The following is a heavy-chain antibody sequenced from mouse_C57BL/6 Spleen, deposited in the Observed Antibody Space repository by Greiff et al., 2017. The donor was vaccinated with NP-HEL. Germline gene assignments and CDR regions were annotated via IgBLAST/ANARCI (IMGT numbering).Heavy chain of an antibody. J-gene: IGHJ1*03. D-gene: IGHD1-1*01. CDR3: ARDGVITTVVEGWYFDV. CDR2: INYDGSST. V-gene: IGHV5-16*01. CDR1: GFTFSDYY. Sequence: EVKLMESEGGLVQPGSSMKLSCTASGFTFSDYYMAWVRQVPEKGLEWVANINYDGSSTYYLDSLKSRFIISRDNAKNILYLQMSSLKSEDTATYYCARDGVITTVVEGWYFDVWGTGTTVTVSS.